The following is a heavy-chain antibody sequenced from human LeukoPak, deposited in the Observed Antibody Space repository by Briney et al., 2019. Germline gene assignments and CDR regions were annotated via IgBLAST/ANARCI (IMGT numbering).Heavy chain of an antibody. CDR1: GFTFSSYS. V-gene: IGHV3-21*01. CDR3: ARDGDIVVVVAATGGNAFDI. CDR2: ISSSSSYI. Sequence: GGSLRLSCAASGFTFSSYSMNWVRQAPGKGLEWVSSISSSSSYIYYADSVKGRFTISRDNSKNTLYLQMNSLRAEDTAVYYCARDGDIVVVVAATGGNAFDIWGQGTMVTVSS. D-gene: IGHD2-15*01. J-gene: IGHJ3*02.